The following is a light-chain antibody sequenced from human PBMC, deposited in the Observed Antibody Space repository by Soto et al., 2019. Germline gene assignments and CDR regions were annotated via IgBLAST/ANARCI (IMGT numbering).Light chain of an antibody. CDR2: DAS. CDR1: QSVSSF. CDR3: QQRSDWPPFT. Sequence: EIVLTQSPATLSLSPGERATLSCKASQSVSSFLAWYQQRPGQPPRLLFYDASSRATGIPARFSASGFGTDFSLTISSLEPEDSALSCCQQRSDWPPFTFGQGTKLEIE. V-gene: IGKV3-11*01. J-gene: IGKJ2*01.